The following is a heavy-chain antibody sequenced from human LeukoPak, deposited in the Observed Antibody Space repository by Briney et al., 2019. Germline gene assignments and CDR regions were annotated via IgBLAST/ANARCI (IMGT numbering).Heavy chain of an antibody. J-gene: IGHJ4*02. CDR3: ARDLSRGTYYYDE. Sequence: GGSLRLSCAASGFTFSSYEMNWVRQAPGKGLEWVSYISSSGSTIYYADSVKGRFTISRDNAKNSLYLQMNSLRAEDTALYHCARDLSRGTYYYDEWGQGTLVTVSS. CDR2: ISSSGSTI. V-gene: IGHV3-48*03. CDR1: GFTFSSYE. D-gene: IGHD3-22*01.